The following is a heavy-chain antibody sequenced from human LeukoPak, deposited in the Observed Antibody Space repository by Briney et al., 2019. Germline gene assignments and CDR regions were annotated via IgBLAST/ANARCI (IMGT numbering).Heavy chain of an antibody. CDR1: GFTFSRYE. D-gene: IGHD3-10*01. J-gene: IGHJ4*02. Sequence: PGGSLRLSCAASGFTFSRYEMNWVRQAPGKGLEWVSSISSSNSTIYYADSVKGRFTISRDNAKNSLYLQMNSLRAEDTAVYYCARDFDYGSGSLTNEFDYWGQGTLVTVSS. V-gene: IGHV3-48*03. CDR3: ARDFDYGSGSLTNEFDY. CDR2: ISSSNSTI.